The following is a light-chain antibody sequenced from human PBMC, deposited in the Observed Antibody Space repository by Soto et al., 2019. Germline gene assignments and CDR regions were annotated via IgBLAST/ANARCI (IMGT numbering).Light chain of an antibody. CDR1: QSVSSN. Sequence: EIVMTQSPANLSVSPGERATLSCRASQSVSSNLAWYQQKPGQGPRLLIYGASTRATSIPARFSGSGSVTEFTLTINSLQSEDFAVYYCQQYNKWPPYTFGQGTKLEIK. CDR2: GAS. CDR3: QQYNKWPPYT. J-gene: IGKJ2*01. V-gene: IGKV3-15*01.